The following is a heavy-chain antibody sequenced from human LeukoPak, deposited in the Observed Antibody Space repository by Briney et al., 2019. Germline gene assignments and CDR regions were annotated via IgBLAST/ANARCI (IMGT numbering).Heavy chain of an antibody. V-gene: IGHV3-7*01. CDR2: INQDGSEK. CDR1: GFTFSSYG. Sequence: RPGGSLSLSCAASGFTFSSYGMSWVRQAPGKGLEWVANINQDGSEKYYVASVKGRFTTSRENAKNSRYLQRTGLRAENRAVYCCARDNEGDEVGSTDYWGQGTLVTVSS. CDR3: ARDNEGDEVGSTDY. D-gene: IGHD3-16*01. J-gene: IGHJ4*02.